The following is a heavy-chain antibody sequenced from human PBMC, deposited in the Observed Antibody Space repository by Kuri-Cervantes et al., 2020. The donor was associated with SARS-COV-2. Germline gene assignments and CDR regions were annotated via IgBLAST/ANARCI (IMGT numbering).Heavy chain of an antibody. Sequence: GESLKISCAASGFTFSSYAMSWVRQAPGKGLEWVSAISGSGGSTYYADSVKGRFTISRDNSKNTLYLQMNSLRAEDTAVYYCARGVRFLEWLFPEHDAFDIWCQGTMVTVSS. CDR2: ISGSGGST. J-gene: IGHJ3*02. CDR1: GFTFSSYA. D-gene: IGHD3-3*01. CDR3: ARGVRFLEWLFPEHDAFDI. V-gene: IGHV3-23*01.